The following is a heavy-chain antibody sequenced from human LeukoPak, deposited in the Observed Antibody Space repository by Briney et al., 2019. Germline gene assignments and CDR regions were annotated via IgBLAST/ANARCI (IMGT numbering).Heavy chain of an antibody. CDR3: ARDYGSPKYYYYMDV. D-gene: IGHD4-17*01. J-gene: IGHJ6*03. CDR2: IYTSGST. Sequence: SQTLSLTCTVSGGSISSGSYYWSWIRQPAGKGLEWIGRIYTSGSTNYNPSLKSRVTVSVDTSKNQFSLKLSSVTAADTAVYYCARDYGSPKYYYYMDVWGKGTTVTVSS. V-gene: IGHV4-61*02. CDR1: GGSISSGSYY.